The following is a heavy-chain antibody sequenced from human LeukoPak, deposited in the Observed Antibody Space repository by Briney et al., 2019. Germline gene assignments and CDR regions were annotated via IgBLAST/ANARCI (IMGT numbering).Heavy chain of an antibody. V-gene: IGHV1-18*01. CDR1: GYTFTSYG. J-gene: IGHJ4*02. CDR2: ISASNGNT. CDR3: ARDPNAMVTSLFDY. D-gene: IGHD5-18*01. Sequence: VASVKVSCKASGYTFTSYGISWVRQAPGQGLQWLGWISASNGNTNYAQKFRDRVTMSTDTSTGTAYLDVRSLTSDDTAVYYCARDPNAMVTSLFDYWGQGTLVTVSS.